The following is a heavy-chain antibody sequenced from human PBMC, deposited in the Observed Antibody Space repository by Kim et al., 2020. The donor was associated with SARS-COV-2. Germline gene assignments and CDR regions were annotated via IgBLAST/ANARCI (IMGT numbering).Heavy chain of an antibody. Sequence: GGSLRLSCAASGITFNTFWMHWVRQASGKWLVWVSRIKTDGSSTNYADSVRGRFTISRDNAKNTLYLQMNSLRADDTAVYYCTARAMVGGSLIDYWGQGT. CDR2: IKTDGSST. J-gene: IGHJ4*02. D-gene: IGHD2-15*01. CDR1: GITFNTFW. CDR3: TARAMVGGSLIDY. V-gene: IGHV3-74*01.